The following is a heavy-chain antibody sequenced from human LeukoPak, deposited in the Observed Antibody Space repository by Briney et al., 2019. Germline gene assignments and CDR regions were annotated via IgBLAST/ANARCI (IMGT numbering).Heavy chain of an antibody. CDR3: AKRPRIVGEDYFDY. CDR2: ISGSAGST. Sequence: GGSLRLSCAASGFTFNSYAMSRVRQAPGKGLEWVAAISGSAGSTYYADSVKGRFTISRDNSKNTLYLQMNSLSAEDTAVYYCAKRPRIVGEDYFDYWGQGTLVTVSS. V-gene: IGHV3-23*01. J-gene: IGHJ4*02. CDR1: GFTFNSYA. D-gene: IGHD1-26*01.